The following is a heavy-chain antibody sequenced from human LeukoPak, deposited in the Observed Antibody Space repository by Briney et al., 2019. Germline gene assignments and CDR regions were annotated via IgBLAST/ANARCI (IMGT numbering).Heavy chain of an antibody. CDR1: GGPISSSSYY. D-gene: IGHD3-22*01. J-gene: IGHJ4*02. CDR2: IYYSGCT. Sequence: SETLSLTCTVSGGPISSSSYYWGSIRQPPAKGLEWIGSIYYSGCTYYNPSLKSRVIISVDTSKNQFSLKLSSVTAEDTAVYYCARHVGYYYDSSGYYYPDYWGQGTLVTVSS. V-gene: IGHV4-39*01. CDR3: ARHVGYYYDSSGYYYPDY.